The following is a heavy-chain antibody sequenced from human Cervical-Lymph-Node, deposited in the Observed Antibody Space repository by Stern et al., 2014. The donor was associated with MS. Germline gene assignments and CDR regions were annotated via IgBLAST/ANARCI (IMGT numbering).Heavy chain of an antibody. D-gene: IGHD3-3*01. CDR1: GYTLTELS. CDR2: FDPADGEK. J-gene: IGHJ6*02. V-gene: IGHV1-24*01. CDR3: ATDRDDFRSGYSAPTKGYGLDV. Sequence: QVQLVQSGAEVKKPGASVKVSCKVSGYTLTELSMHWVRQAPGKGLEWMGGFDPADGEKIYAQKFQGRVTMTEDTSTDTAYMELSSLRSDDTAVYYCATDRDDFRSGYSAPTKGYGLDVWGQGTTVTVTS.